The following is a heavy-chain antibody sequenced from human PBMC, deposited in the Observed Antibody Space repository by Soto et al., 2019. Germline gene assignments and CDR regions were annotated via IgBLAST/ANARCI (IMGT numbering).Heavy chain of an antibody. CDR3: ARGANWNSTRGHYYYYGMDV. CDR1: GGTFSSYA. V-gene: IGHV1-69*06. J-gene: IGHJ6*02. Sequence: SVKVSCKASGGTFSSYAISWVRQAPGQGLEWMGGIIPIFGTANYAQKFQGRVTITADKSTSTAYMELSSLRSEDTAVYYCARGANWNSTRGHYYYYGMDVWGQGTTVTVSS. CDR2: IIPIFGTA. D-gene: IGHD1-7*01.